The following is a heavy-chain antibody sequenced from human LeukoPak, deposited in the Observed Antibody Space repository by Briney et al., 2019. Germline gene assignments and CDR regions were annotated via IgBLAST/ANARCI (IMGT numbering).Heavy chain of an antibody. J-gene: IGHJ4*02. Sequence: SVKVSCKASGGTFSSYAISWVRQAPGQGLEWMGRIIPIFGTPNYAQKFQGRVTITADKSTSTAYMELSSLRSEDTAVYYGARGDGSGSYWGLAGYWGQGTLVTVSS. CDR2: IIPIFGTP. D-gene: IGHD3-10*01. CDR3: ARGDGSGSYWGLAGY. V-gene: IGHV1-69*06. CDR1: GGTFSSYA.